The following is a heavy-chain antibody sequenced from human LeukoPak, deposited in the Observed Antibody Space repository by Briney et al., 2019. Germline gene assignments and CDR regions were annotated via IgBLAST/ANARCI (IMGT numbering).Heavy chain of an antibody. V-gene: IGHV3-30-3*01. J-gene: IGHJ4*02. Sequence: PGGSLRLSCAASGFTFSSYAMHWVRQAPGKGLEWVAVISYDGSNKYYADSVKGRFTISRDNVKSSLYLQMNSLRAEDTAVYYCARTSNGFDSWGQGTLVTVSS. CDR2: ISYDGSNK. CDR1: GFTFSSYA. CDR3: ARTSNGFDS.